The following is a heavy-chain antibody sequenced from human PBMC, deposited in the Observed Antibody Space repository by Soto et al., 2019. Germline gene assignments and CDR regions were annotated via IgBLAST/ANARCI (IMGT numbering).Heavy chain of an antibody. CDR3: ARGSGFYYMREWFDP. V-gene: IGHV1-69*01. D-gene: IGHD3-22*01. CDR2: IIPLFGTT. Sequence: QVQLVQSGAEVKKPGSSVRVSCKASGGTFSSYAISWVRQAPGQGLEWMGGIIPLFGTTNYAQKFQDRLTMTADESTNTAYMNLSSLRSEDTALYYCARGSGFYYMREWFDPWGQGTLVTVSS. CDR1: GGTFSSYA. J-gene: IGHJ5*02.